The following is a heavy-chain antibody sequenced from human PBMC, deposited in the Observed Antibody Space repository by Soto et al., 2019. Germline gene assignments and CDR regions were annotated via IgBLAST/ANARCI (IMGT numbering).Heavy chain of an antibody. CDR2: INHSGST. J-gene: IGHJ4*02. CDR3: ARGDGELRYFDWFS. D-gene: IGHD3-9*01. Sequence: SETLSLTCAVYGGSFRGYYWSWIRQPPGKGLEWIGEINHSGSTNYNPSLKSRVIISVDTSRKQFSLKLRSVTAADTAIYYCARGDGELRYFDWFSWGLGTLVTVSS. V-gene: IGHV4-34*01. CDR1: GGSFRGYY.